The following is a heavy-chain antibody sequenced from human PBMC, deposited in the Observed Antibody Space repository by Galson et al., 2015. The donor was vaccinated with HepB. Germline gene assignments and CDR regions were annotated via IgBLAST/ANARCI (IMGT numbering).Heavy chain of an antibody. CDR3: ARVAYDSGSGYYDGMDV. D-gene: IGHD3-3*01. CDR1: GYTFTSYG. V-gene: IGHV1-18*04. J-gene: IGHJ6*02. Sequence: SVKVSCKASGYTFTSYGISWVRQAPGQGLEWMGWISAYNGNTNYAQKLQGRVTMTTDTSTSTAYMELRSLRSDDTAVYYCARVAYDSGSGYYDGMDVWGQGTTVTVSS. CDR2: ISAYNGNT.